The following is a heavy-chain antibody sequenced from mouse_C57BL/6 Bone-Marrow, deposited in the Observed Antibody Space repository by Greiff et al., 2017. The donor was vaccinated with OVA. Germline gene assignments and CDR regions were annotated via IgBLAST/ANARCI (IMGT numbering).Heavy chain of an antibody. CDR2: INYDGSST. CDR3: ARGQRNFDY. V-gene: IGHV5-16*01. J-gene: IGHJ2*01. D-gene: IGHD3-2*01. Sequence: EVQVVESEGGLVQPGSSMKLSCTASGFTFSDYYMAWVRQVPEKGLEWVANINYDGSSTYYLDSLKSRFIISRDNAKNILYLQMSSLKSEDTATYYCARGQRNFDYWGKGTTLTVSS. CDR1: GFTFSDYY.